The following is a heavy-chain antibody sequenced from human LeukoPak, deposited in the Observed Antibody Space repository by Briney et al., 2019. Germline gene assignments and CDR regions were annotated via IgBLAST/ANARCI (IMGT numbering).Heavy chain of an antibody. D-gene: IGHD6-13*01. J-gene: IGHJ4*02. Sequence: ASVKVSCKASGGTFSSYAISWVRQAPGQGLEWMGRIIPILGIANYAQKFQGRVTITADKSTSTAYMELSSLRVEDTAVYYCTRRPYSSSWYYFDYWGQGTLVTVSS. V-gene: IGHV1-69*04. CDR2: IIPILGIA. CDR1: GGTFSSYA. CDR3: TRRPYSSSWYYFDY.